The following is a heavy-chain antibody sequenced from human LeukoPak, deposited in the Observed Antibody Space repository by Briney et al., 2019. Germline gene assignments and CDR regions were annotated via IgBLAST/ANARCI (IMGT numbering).Heavy chain of an antibody. CDR2: ISGSGGST. D-gene: IGHD3-10*01. CDR3: AKGALYGSGSFGKTYYYGMDV. Sequence: GSLRLPCAASGFTFSSYAMSWVRQAPGKGLEWVSAISGSGGSTYYADSVKGRFTISRDNSKNTLYLQMNSLRAEDAAVYYCAKGALYGSGSFGKTYYYGMDVWGQGTTVTVSS. V-gene: IGHV3-23*01. CDR1: GFTFSSYA. J-gene: IGHJ6*02.